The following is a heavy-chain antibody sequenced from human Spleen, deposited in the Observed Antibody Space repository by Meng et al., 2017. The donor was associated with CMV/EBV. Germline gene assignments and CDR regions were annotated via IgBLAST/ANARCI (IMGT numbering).Heavy chain of an antibody. CDR2: ISTYNGNT. Sequence: ASVKVSCKASGYTFTSYYMHWVRQAPGQGLEWMGWISTYNGNTKNAQKFQGRVTLTTDTSTSTAYMELTNLRSDDTAVYYCARGDYDFHPWGQGTLVTVSS. D-gene: IGHD3-3*01. CDR1: GYTFTSYY. CDR3: ARGDYDFHP. J-gene: IGHJ5*02. V-gene: IGHV1-18*04.